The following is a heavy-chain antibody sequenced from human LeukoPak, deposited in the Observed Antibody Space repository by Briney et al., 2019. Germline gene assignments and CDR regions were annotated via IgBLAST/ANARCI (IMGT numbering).Heavy chain of an antibody. CDR2: ISSSGSTI. CDR3: AREAAAGTLSWDC. CDR1: GFTFSSYE. V-gene: IGHV3-48*03. D-gene: IGHD6-13*01. Sequence: GVSLTLSCAASGFTFSSYEMNWVRQAPGKGLEWVSYISSSGSTIYYADSVKGRFTISRDNTKNSLYLQMNSLRAEDTAVYYCAREAAAGTLSWDCWGQGTLVTVSS. J-gene: IGHJ4*02.